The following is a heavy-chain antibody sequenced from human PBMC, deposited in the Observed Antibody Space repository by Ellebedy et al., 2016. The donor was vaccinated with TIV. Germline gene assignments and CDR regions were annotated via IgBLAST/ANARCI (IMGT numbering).Heavy chain of an antibody. J-gene: IGHJ5*02. CDR3: ARAQWELRGHFDP. Sequence: SETLSLTXTVSGGSISSGGYYWSWIRQHPGKGLEWIGYISYSGSTNYNPSLKSRVTISIDTSKNQFSLKVRSVTAADTAVYYCARAQWELRGHFDPWGQGTLVTVSS. V-gene: IGHV4-61*08. D-gene: IGHD1-26*01. CDR1: GGSISSGGYY. CDR2: ISYSGST.